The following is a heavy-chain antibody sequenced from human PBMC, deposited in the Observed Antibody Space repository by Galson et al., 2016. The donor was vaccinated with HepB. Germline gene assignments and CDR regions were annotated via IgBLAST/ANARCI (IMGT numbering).Heavy chain of an antibody. CDR1: GFTFSRFW. CDR3: AREVAMTTFDY. V-gene: IGHV3-7*01. Sequence: SLRLSCAASGFTFSRFWMNWLRQAPGKGLEWVANINQDGSDKNYVDSVKGRFTLSRDNAKNSLYLQMNRLRAVDTAVYYCAREVAMTTFDYWDQGSLVTVSS. D-gene: IGHD2-21*01. J-gene: IGHJ4*02. CDR2: INQDGSDK.